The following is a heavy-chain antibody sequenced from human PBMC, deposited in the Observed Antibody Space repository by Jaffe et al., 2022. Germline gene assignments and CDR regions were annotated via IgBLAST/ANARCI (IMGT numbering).Heavy chain of an antibody. Sequence: QVQLVQSGAEVKKPGSSVKVSCKASGGTFSSYTISWVRQAPGQGLEWMGRIIPILGIANYAQKFQGRVTITADKSTSTAYMELSSLRSEDTAVYYCASGTQRYYYGSGSIDYWGQGTLVTVSS. D-gene: IGHD3-10*01. V-gene: IGHV1-69*02. J-gene: IGHJ4*02. CDR3: ASGTQRYYYGSGSIDY. CDR2: IIPILGIA. CDR1: GGTFSSYT.